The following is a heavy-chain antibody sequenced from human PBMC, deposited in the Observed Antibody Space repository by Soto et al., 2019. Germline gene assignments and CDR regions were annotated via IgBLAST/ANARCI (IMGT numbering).Heavy chain of an antibody. CDR3: ARGAASGYPESYFDY. CDR1: GFTFSSYS. V-gene: IGHV3-21*01. CDR2: ISSSSSYI. D-gene: IGHD5-12*01. Sequence: AGGSLRLSCAASGFTFSSYSMNWVRQAPGKGLEWVSSISSSSSYIYYADSVKGRFTISRDNAKNSLYLQMNSLRAEDTAVYYCARGAASGYPESYFDYWGQGTLVTVSS. J-gene: IGHJ4*02.